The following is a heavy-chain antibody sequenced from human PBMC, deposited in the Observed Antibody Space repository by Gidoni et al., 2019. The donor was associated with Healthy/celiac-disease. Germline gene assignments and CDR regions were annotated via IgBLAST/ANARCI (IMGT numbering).Heavy chain of an antibody. CDR2: ISSSSSTI. J-gene: IGHJ4*02. CDR1: GFTFSSYS. Sequence: EVQLVVSGGGLVQPGGSLRLSCAAFGFTFSSYSMNWVRQAPGKGLEWVSYISSSSSTIYYADSVKGRFTISRDNAKNSLYLQMNSLRAEDTAVYYCARVYSYGFFDYWGQGTLVTVSS. CDR3: ARVYSYGFFDY. D-gene: IGHD5-18*01. V-gene: IGHV3-48*04.